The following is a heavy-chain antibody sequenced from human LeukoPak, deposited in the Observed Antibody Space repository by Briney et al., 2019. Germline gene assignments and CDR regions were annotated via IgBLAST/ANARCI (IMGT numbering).Heavy chain of an antibody. V-gene: IGHV5-51*01. CDR3: ARSRDPDYYDSSGYYPNWFDP. Sequence: GESLKISCKGSGYSFTSSWIGWVRQMPGKGLEWMGIIYPGDSDTRYSPSFQGQVTISADKSISTAYLQWSSLKASDTAMYYCARSRDPDYYDSSGYYPNWFDPWGQGTLVTVSS. J-gene: IGHJ5*02. D-gene: IGHD3-22*01. CDR2: IYPGDSDT. CDR1: GYSFTSSW.